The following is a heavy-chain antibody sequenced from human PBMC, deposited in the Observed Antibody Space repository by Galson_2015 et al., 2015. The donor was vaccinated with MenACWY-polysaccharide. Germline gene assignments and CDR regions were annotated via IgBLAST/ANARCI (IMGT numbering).Heavy chain of an antibody. D-gene: IGHD3-16*01. V-gene: IGHV3-15*01. CDR3: TTDRPLTGGGVVAY. CDR2: IKSKIHGETR. J-gene: IGHJ4*02. CDR1: GSTFSNLW. Sequence: ALRLSCAASGSTFSNLWMTWVRQAPGKGLEWVGRIKSKIHGETRDYAAPVIGRFSNSRDDSENTVYLQMNSLGTEDTAVYYCTTDRPLTGGGVVAYWGQGTLVTVSS.